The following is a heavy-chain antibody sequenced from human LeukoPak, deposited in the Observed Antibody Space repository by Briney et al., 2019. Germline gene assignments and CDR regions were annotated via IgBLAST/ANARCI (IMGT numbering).Heavy chain of an antibody. CDR1: GGSFSGYY. Sequence: PSETLSLTCAVYGGSFSGYYWSWVRQPPGKGLEWIGEINHSGSTNYNPSLKSRVTISVDTPKSQFSLKLSSVTAADTAVYYCARGYGQWLPWGQGTLVTVSS. CDR3: ARGYGQWLP. J-gene: IGHJ5*02. CDR2: INHSGST. D-gene: IGHD6-19*01. V-gene: IGHV4-34*01.